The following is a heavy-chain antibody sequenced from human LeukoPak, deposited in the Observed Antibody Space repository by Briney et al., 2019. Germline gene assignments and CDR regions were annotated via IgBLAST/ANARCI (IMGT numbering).Heavy chain of an antibody. CDR3: ARGPSSYGDHIFRIAEYFQH. V-gene: IGHV1-69*06. CDR1: GGTFSSYA. Sequence: GASVKVSCKASGGTFSSYAISWVRQAPGQGLEWMGGIIPIFGTANYAQKFQGRVTITADKSTSTAYMELSSLRSEDTAVYYCARGPSSYGDHIFRIAEYFQHWGQGTLVTVSS. D-gene: IGHD4-17*01. J-gene: IGHJ1*01. CDR2: IIPIFGTA.